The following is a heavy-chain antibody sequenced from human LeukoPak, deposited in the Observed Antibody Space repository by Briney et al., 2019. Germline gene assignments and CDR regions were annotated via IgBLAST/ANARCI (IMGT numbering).Heavy chain of an antibody. CDR2: ISGSGGST. Sequence: GGSLRPSCVASGFTFSSYSMNWVRQAPGKGLEWVSAISGSGGSTYYADSVKGRFTISRDDSKNTLYLQMNSLRAEETAVYYCAKPLGFGELAVCFDWWGQGTLVTVSS. CDR3: AKPLGFGELAVCFDW. D-gene: IGHD3-10*01. V-gene: IGHV3-23*01. J-gene: IGHJ4*02. CDR1: GFTFSSYS.